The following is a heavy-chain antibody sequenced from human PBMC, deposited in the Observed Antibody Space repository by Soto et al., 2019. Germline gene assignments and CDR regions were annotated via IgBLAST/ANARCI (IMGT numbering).Heavy chain of an antibody. Sequence: GGSLRLSCAASGFTFDDYGMSWVRQAPGKGLEWVSGINWNGGSTGYADSVKGRFTISRDNAKNSLYLQMNSLRAEDTALYHCARTYYYGSGPYYMDVWGKGTTVTVSS. CDR1: GFTFDDYG. D-gene: IGHD3-10*01. J-gene: IGHJ6*03. CDR3: ARTYYYGSGPYYMDV. CDR2: INWNGGST. V-gene: IGHV3-20*01.